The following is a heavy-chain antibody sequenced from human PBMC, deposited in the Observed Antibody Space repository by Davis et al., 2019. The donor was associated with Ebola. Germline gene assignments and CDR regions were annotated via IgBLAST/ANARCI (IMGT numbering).Heavy chain of an antibody. J-gene: IGHJ4*02. Sequence: MPSETLSLTCTVSGGSISSSSYYWSWIRQPPGKGLEWIGYIYYSGSTNYNPSLKSRVTISVDKSKNQFSLKLSSVTAADTAVYYCAREVTGTPFSFDYWGQGTLVTVSS. V-gene: IGHV4-61*05. CDR1: GGSISSSSYY. CDR3: AREVTGTPFSFDY. D-gene: IGHD1-7*01. CDR2: IYYSGST.